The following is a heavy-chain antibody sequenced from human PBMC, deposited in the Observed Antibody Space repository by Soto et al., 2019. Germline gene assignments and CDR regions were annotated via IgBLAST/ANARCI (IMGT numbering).Heavy chain of an antibody. D-gene: IGHD2-2*01. J-gene: IGHJ5*02. Sequence: SETLSLTCTVSGGSISSYYWSWIRQPPGKGLEWIGYIYYSGSTNYNPSLKSRVTISVDTSKNQFSLKLSSVTAADTAVYYCHGRVVPAANDRWFDPWGQGTLVTVSS. CDR3: HGRVVPAANDRWFDP. CDR2: IYYSGST. CDR1: GGSISSYY. V-gene: IGHV4-59*01.